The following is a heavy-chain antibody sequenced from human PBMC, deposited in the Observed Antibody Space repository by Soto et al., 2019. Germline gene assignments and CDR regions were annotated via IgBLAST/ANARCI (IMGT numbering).Heavy chain of an antibody. Sequence: SLRLSCAASGFTFSDYGMNWVRQAPGKGLECVSSISSGSSYIYYVDSVKGRFTISRDNAKNSLYLQMNSLRAEDTAVYYCARGDYYYYGMDVWGQGTTVTVSS. CDR3: ARGDYYYYGMDV. CDR2: ISSGSSYI. J-gene: IGHJ6*02. CDR1: GFTFSDYG. V-gene: IGHV3-21*01.